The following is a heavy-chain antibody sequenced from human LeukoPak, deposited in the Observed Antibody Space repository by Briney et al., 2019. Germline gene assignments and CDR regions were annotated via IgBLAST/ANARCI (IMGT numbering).Heavy chain of an antibody. V-gene: IGHV1-8*01. CDR1: VYTFTSYD. J-gene: IGHJ4*02. D-gene: IGHD3-9*01. CDR3: ARGVYILTGYTSYFDY. Sequence: ASVKVSCKASVYTFTSYDINWVRQATGQGLEWMGWMNPNSGNTGYAQKFQGRVTMTRNTSISTAYMELSSLRSEDTAVDYCARGVYILTGYTSYFDYWGQGTPVTVSS. CDR2: MNPNSGNT.